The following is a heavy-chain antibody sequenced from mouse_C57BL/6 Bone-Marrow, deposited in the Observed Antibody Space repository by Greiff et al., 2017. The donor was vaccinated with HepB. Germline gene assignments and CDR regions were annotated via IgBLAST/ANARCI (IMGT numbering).Heavy chain of an antibody. CDR3: ARQRRQLRPFGY. CDR1: GFTFSSYT. V-gene: IGHV5-9*01. CDR2: ISGGGGNT. D-gene: IGHD3-2*02. Sequence: EVNLVESGGGLVKPGGSLKLSCAASGFTFSSYTMSWVRQTPEQRLEWVATISGGGGNTYYPDSVKGRVTISRDNAKNALYLQMSRLRSEDTALYYCARQRRQLRPFGYWGQGTLVTVSA. J-gene: IGHJ3*01.